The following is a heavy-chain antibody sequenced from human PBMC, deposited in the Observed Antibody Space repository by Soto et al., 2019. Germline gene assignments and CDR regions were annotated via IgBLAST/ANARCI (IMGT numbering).Heavy chain of an antibody. CDR1: GFSLSTSVVG. CDR2: IYWNDDK. D-gene: IGHD1-26*01. V-gene: IGHV2-5*01. CDR3: AHRQKAKGGFDY. J-gene: IGHJ4*02. Sequence: SGHTLVNPTQTLTLTCTFSGFSLSTSVVGVGWIRQPPGKALEWLALIYWNDDKRYSPSLTIRLNITKDTSKNQVVLTMTNMDPVDTASYYCAHRQKAKGGFDYWGQGTMVTISS.